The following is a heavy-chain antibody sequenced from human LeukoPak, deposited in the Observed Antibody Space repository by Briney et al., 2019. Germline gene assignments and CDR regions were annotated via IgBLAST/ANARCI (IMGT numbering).Heavy chain of an antibody. CDR3: ARGRGVSRYCSSTSCAPMYY. J-gene: IGHJ4*02. CDR1: GGSFSGYY. D-gene: IGHD2-2*01. CDR2: INHSGST. Sequence: SETLSLTCTVYGGSFSGYYWSWIRQPPGKGLEWIGEINHSGSTNYNPSLKSRVTISVDTSKNQFSLKLSSVTAADTAVYYCARGRGVSRYCSSTSCAPMYYWGQGTLVTVSS. V-gene: IGHV4-34*01.